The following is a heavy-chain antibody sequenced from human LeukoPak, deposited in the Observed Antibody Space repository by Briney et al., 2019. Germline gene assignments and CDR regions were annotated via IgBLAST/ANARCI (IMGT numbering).Heavy chain of an antibody. Sequence: GGSLRLSCAASGFIFPTYGMHWVRQAPGKGLEWVACIYPDGNNKDYADSVKGRFIISRDNAKDSLYLHMNSLRAEDTAMYYCARDLKYGDSYYYYIDVWGKGTTVTVSS. D-gene: IGHD4-17*01. CDR3: ARDLKYGDSYYYYIDV. CDR1: GFIFPTYG. J-gene: IGHJ6*03. CDR2: IYPDGNNK. V-gene: IGHV3-30*12.